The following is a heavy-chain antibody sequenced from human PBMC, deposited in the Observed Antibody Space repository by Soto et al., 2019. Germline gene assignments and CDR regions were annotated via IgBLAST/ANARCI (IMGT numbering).Heavy chain of an antibody. J-gene: IGHJ5*02. Sequence: GGSLRLSCAASGFTFTAYAMSWVRQAPGKGLEWVSTISGSGDSTYYADSVKGRFTISRDNSENTLYLQMNSLRAEDTAVYFCAKANQATVTTYNWFDPWGRGTLVTVSS. V-gene: IGHV3-23*01. CDR3: AKANQATVTTYNWFDP. CDR2: ISGSGDST. D-gene: IGHD4-17*01. CDR1: GFTFTAYA.